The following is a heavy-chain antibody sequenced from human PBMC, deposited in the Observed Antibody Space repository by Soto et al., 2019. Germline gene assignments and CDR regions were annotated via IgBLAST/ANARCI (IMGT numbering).Heavy chain of an antibody. D-gene: IGHD4-4*01. V-gene: IGHV1-69*01. CDR3: AGASDSTWYNWLDP. CDR2: IIPTCGTT. Sequence: QVQLVQSGAEVKKPGSSVKVSCKAPGGNFSSNGIRWVRQSPGQGLEFMGGIIPTCGTTNYAHKFRGRVTMTADESTGTAYMELSSLRSDDTAVYYCAGASDSTWYNWLDPWGQGTLVTVSS. J-gene: IGHJ5*02. CDR1: GGNFSSNG.